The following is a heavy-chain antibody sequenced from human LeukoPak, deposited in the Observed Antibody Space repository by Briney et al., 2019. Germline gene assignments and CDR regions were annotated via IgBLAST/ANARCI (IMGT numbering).Heavy chain of an antibody. V-gene: IGHV4-59*05. CDR2: IYYSGST. D-gene: IGHD3-10*01. CDR1: GGSISSYY. CDR3: ARVEVRPMVRGVIDY. Sequence: SETLSLTCTVSGGSISSYYWSWIRQPPGKGLEWIGSIYYSGSTYYNPSLKSRVTISVDTSKNQFSLKLSSVTAADTAVYYCARVEVRPMVRGVIDYWGQGTLVTVSS. J-gene: IGHJ4*02.